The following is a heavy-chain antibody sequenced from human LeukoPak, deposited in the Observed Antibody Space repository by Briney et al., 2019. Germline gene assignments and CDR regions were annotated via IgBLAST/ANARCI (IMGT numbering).Heavy chain of an antibody. J-gene: IGHJ6*03. V-gene: IGHV1-2*02. D-gene: IGHD5-18*01. CDR2: IKPNSGGT. CDR1: GYTFTGYY. CDR3: ARGRGYSYGYYMDV. Sequence: GASVKVSCKASGYTFTGYYIHWVRQAPGQGLEWMGWIKPNSGGTNYAQKFQGRVTMTRDTSISTAYMELSRLRSDDTAVYYCARGRGYSYGYYMDVWGKGTTVTVSS.